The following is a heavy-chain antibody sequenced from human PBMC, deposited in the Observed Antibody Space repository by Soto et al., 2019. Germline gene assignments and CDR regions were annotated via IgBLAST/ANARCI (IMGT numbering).Heavy chain of an antibody. CDR3: ARDPPRGYSGYDWVNWFDP. CDR2: IIPIFGTA. V-gene: IGHV1-69*01. CDR1: GGTFSSYA. J-gene: IGHJ5*02. Sequence: QVQLVQSGAEVKQPGSSVKVSCKASGGTFSSYAISWVRQAPGQGLEWMGGIIPIFGTANYAQKFQGRVTITADESTSTAYMELSSLRSEDTAVYYCARDPPRGYSGYDWVNWFDPWGQGTLVTVSS. D-gene: IGHD5-12*01.